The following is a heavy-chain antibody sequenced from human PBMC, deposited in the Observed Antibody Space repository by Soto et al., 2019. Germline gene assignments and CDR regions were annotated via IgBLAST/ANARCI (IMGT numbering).Heavy chain of an antibody. V-gene: IGHV4-59*08. Sequence: SETLSLTFTVSGGSISIYYWSWILQPPGKXLEWIGYIHHSGSTKYNHSPKSRVTISVETSKNQFSLKLSSVNEQDTDVYYCATGLLSGSTYSGGWYYFDSWGQGTMVTVSS. CDR2: IHHSGST. CDR1: GGSISIYY. J-gene: IGHJ4*02. D-gene: IGHD1-26*01. CDR3: ATGLLSGSTYSGGWYYFDS.